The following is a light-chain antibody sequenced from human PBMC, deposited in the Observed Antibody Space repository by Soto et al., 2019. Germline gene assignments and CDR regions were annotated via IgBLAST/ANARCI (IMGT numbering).Light chain of an antibody. Sequence: DIQMTQSPSSLAASVGDRVTITCRASQGIGNGLSWFQQKQGKAPKRLIYAASTLQSGVPSRFSGSGYGTELTLTISSLQPEDFATYYCLRHNDYPITFGQGTRLEIK. CDR2: AAS. V-gene: IGKV1-17*01. J-gene: IGKJ5*01. CDR1: QGIGNG. CDR3: LRHNDYPIT.